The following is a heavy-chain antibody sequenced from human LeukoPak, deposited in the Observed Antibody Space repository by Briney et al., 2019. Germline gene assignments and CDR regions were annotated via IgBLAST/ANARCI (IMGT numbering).Heavy chain of an antibody. J-gene: IGHJ4*02. CDR3: TIAAAADFDY. D-gene: IGHD6-13*01. CDR2: IRYDGSNK. CDR1: GFTFSSYG. V-gene: IGHV3-30*02. Sequence: GGSLRLYCAASGFTFSSYGMHWVRQAPGKGLEWVAFIRYDGSNKYYADSVKGRFTISRDNSKNTLYLQMNSRRAEDTAVYYCTIAAAADFDYWGQGTLVTVSS.